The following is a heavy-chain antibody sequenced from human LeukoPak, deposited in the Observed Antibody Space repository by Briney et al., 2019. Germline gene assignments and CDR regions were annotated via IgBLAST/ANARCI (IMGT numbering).Heavy chain of an antibody. J-gene: IGHJ5*02. CDR2: ISSSSGTI. CDR1: GFTFSSYS. Sequence: GGSLRLSCAASGFTFSSYSANWVRQAPGKGLEWVSYISSSSGTIYYADSVKGRFTISRDNAKNSMYLQMNSLRAEDTAVYYCARVGSGGSYGGVWFDPWGQGTLVTVSS. D-gene: IGHD1-26*01. CDR3: ARVGSGGSYGGVWFDP. V-gene: IGHV3-48*04.